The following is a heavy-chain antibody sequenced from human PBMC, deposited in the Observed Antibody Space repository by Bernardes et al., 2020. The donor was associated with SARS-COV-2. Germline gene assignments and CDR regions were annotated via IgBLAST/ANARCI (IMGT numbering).Heavy chain of an antibody. J-gene: IGHJ5*02. D-gene: IGHD6-13*01. CDR3: TRHDGSSWYRQARWFDP. V-gene: IGHV3-73*01. CDR1: GFTFSGYA. Sequence: GGSLRLSCAASGFTFSGYAMHWVRQASGKGLEWVGRIRSKANSYATAYAASVKGRFTISRDDSKNTAYLQMNSRKTEDTAVYYCTRHDGSSWYRQARWFDPWGEGTLDTVAS. CDR2: IRSKANSYAT.